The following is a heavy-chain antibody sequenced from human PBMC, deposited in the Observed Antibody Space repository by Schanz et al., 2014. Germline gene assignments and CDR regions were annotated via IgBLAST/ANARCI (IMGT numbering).Heavy chain of an antibody. Sequence: QLQLVQSGAEVKKPGSSVKVSCKTSGYTFSDYGITWVRQAPGQGLEWVGWISPYTGNTHYFDKMEGRVTMTTDTSTGTAYMELRSLRSDDTALYYCTRGGYSYALSAFDIWGQGTMVTVSS. J-gene: IGHJ3*02. CDR2: ISPYTGNT. CDR3: TRGGYSYALSAFDI. CDR1: GYTFSDYG. D-gene: IGHD5-18*01. V-gene: IGHV1-18*01.